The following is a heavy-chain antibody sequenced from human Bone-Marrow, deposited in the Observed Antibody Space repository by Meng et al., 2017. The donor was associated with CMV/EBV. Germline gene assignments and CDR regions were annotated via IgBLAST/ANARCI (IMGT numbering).Heavy chain of an antibody. Sequence: GSLRLSCTVSGASITTTKWWTWVRQTPGKGLEWVGEIDHSGNSNSNPSLKSRLTLSLDTSKNYLSLAMTSVTAEDTAIYYCARVREHTSLGNYCFDPWGQGTLVTVSS. V-gene: IGHV4-4*02. CDR1: GASITTTKW. CDR2: IDHSGNS. D-gene: IGHD3-16*01. J-gene: IGHJ5*02. CDR3: ARVREHTSLGNYCFDP.